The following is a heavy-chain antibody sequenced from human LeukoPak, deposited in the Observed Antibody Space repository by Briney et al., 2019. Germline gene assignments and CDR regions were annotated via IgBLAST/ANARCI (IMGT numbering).Heavy chain of an antibody. CDR2: ISGSGGTT. CDR1: GFTFSNYG. Sequence: GGSLRLSCAASGFTFSNYGMTWVRQAPGKGLEWVSGISGSGGTTYDADSVKGRFTVSRGNSKNILYLQMNSLRADDTAVYFCAKTQGYFDYWGQGTLVTVSS. J-gene: IGHJ4*02. CDR3: AKTQGYFDY. V-gene: IGHV3-23*01.